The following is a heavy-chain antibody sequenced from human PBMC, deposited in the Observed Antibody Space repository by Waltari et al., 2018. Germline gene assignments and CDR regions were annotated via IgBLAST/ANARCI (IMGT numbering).Heavy chain of an antibody. J-gene: IGHJ4*02. V-gene: IGHV4-39*07. CDR1: VGAISSSFYY. Sequence: QLQLQESGPGLVRPSETLSLTCSVPVGAISSSFYYWGWIRQPPGKGLEWIGNIYYSDYTYFNPSLKSRVTISSDTSRNQFSLKLTSVTAADTAVYYCARDPAPSDYFDSWGQGTLVTVSS. CDR3: ARDPAPSDYFDS. CDR2: IYYSDYT. D-gene: IGHD6-6*01.